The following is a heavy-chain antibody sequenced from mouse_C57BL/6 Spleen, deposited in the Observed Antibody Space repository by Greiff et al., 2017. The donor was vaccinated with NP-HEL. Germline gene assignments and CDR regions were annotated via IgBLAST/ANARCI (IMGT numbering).Heavy chain of an antibody. CDR1: GYTFTSYW. Sequence: QVQLQQPGAELVKPGASVKMSCKASGYTFTSYWITWVKQRPGQGLEWIGDIYPGSGSTNYNEKFKSKATLTVDTSSSPAYMQLSSLTSGDSAVYYCARRGTGPDYFDDWGQGTTLTVSS. CDR2: IYPGSGST. D-gene: IGHD4-1*01. CDR3: ARRGTGPDYFDD. J-gene: IGHJ2*01. V-gene: IGHV1-55*01.